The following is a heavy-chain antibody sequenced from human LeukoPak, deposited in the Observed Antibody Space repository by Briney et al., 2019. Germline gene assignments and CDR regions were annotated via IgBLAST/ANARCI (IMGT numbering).Heavy chain of an antibody. D-gene: IGHD6-19*01. Sequence: GGSLRLSCAASGFTFSSYSMNWVRQAPGKGLEWVSYISSSSTIYYADSVKGRFTISRDNAKNSLYLQMNSLRAEDTAVYYCAADLQWDYWGQGTLVTVSS. CDR3: AADLQWDY. CDR2: ISSSSTI. J-gene: IGHJ4*02. CDR1: GFTFSSYS. V-gene: IGHV3-48*01.